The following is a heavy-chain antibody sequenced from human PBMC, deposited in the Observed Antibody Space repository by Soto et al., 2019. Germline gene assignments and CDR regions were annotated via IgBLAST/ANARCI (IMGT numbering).Heavy chain of an antibody. J-gene: IGHJ3*01. CDR2: ISSSSSYI. CDR3: ARDKAAKLWFGPRGAFDV. Sequence: WGSLGLSCASYGFNFSSYSMSWVRQAPGKELDWVSSISSSSSYIYYADSVKGRFTISRDNAKNSLYLQMNSLRAEDTAVYYCARDKAAKLWFGPRGAFDVWGQGTMVTVSS. CDR1: GFNFSSYS. V-gene: IGHV3-21*01. D-gene: IGHD3-10*01.